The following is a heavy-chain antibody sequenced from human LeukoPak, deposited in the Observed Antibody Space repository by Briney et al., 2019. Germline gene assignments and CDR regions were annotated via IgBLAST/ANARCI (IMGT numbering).Heavy chain of an antibody. CDR2: IKLDGSEK. Sequence: PGGSLRLSCVASGFTFGKYWMSWVRQAPGKGLEWVANIKLDGSEKNYVDSVKGRFTISRDNTKNSLYLQMNSLRAEDTAVYYCARDGVYSRDLDYWGQGTLVTVSS. D-gene: IGHD6-13*01. J-gene: IGHJ4*02. CDR1: GFTFGKYW. V-gene: IGHV3-7*03. CDR3: ARDGVYSRDLDY.